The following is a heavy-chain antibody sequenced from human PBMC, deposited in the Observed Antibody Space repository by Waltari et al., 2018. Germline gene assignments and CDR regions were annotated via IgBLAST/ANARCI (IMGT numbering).Heavy chain of an antibody. J-gene: IGHJ4*02. CDR3: ARRDRDYTAYDLDY. V-gene: IGHV5-51*01. CDR2: LYPGDSDT. CDR1: GYDFSRYW. D-gene: IGHD3-3*01. Sequence: EEQLVQSGAEVKKPGESLKISCKGFGYDFSRYWIGWVRQMPGKGLGWVGILYPGDSDTRYSPSFQGQVTISADKSTSTAYLQWNSLKASDSAIYYCARRDRDYTAYDLDYWGQGTLVTVSS.